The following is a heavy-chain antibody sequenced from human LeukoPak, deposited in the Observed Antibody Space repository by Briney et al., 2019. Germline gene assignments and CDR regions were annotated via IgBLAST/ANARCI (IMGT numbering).Heavy chain of an antibody. CDR1: GFTFTNYW. J-gene: IGHJ4*02. CDR2: IHSDGSST. CDR3: ARDDAAAGIIFDS. V-gene: IGHV3-74*01. Sequence: GGSLRLSCAASGFTFTNYWMHWVRRAPGKGLVWVSRIHSDGSSTNYADSVTGRFTISRDNAKNTLYLQMNSLRAEDTAVYYCARDDAAAGIIFDSWGQGTLVTVSS. D-gene: IGHD6-13*01.